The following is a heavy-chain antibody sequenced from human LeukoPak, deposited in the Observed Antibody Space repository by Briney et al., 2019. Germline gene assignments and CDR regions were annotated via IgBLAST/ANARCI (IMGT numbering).Heavy chain of an antibody. Sequence: PSETLSLTCTVSGGSISSGGYYWSWIRQPPGKGLEWIGYIYHSGSTYYNPSLKGRVTISVDRSKNQFSLKLSSVTAADTAVYYCARDLHELADAFDIWGQGTMVTVSS. V-gene: IGHV4-30-2*01. CDR2: IYHSGST. J-gene: IGHJ3*02. CDR3: ARDLHELADAFDI. D-gene: IGHD1-1*01. CDR1: GGSISSGGYY.